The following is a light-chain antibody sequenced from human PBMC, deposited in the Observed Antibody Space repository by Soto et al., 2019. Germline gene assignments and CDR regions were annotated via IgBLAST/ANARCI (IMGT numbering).Light chain of an antibody. CDR1: SSDVGSYNL. J-gene: IGLJ1*01. CDR3: CSYAGSSTFSYV. Sequence: QSALTQPASVSGSPGQSITISCTGTSSDVGSYNLVSWYQQHPGKAPKPMIYEVSKRPSGVSNRFSGSKSGNTASLTISGLQAEDEADYYCCSYAGSSTFSYVFGPGTKVTVL. V-gene: IGLV2-23*02. CDR2: EVS.